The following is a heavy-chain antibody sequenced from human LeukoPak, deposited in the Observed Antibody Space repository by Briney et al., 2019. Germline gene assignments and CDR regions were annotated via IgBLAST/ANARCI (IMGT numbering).Heavy chain of an antibody. CDR1: XGTFSSYA. D-gene: IGHD4-17*01. CDR2: XXPXFGTA. CDR3: ARFSGYGDYATDALGTYFDY. V-gene: IGHV1-69*01. J-gene: IGHJ4*02. Sequence: SXGTFSSYAXXXXRQAXXQGLXXXXXXXPXFGTANYAQKFQGRVTITADESTSTAYMELSSLRSEDTAVYYCARFSGYGDYATDALGTYFDYWGQGTLVTVSS.